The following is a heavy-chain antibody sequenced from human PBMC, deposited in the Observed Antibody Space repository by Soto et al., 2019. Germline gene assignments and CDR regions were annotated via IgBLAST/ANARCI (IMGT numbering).Heavy chain of an antibody. V-gene: IGHV3-23*01. CDR1: GFRFRTRA. J-gene: IGHJ5*01. D-gene: IGHD1-26*01. CDR2: IRPGGDST. CDR3: TTHEEGAPWAGGFDS. Sequence: PGWSLRLSCAASGFRFRTRAMSWVRQAPGKGLEWVASIRPGGDSTYYADSVKGRFAVSRDNSNVTLYLQMDILRVEDTAIYYCTTHEEGAPWAGGFDSWGQGTLVTVSS.